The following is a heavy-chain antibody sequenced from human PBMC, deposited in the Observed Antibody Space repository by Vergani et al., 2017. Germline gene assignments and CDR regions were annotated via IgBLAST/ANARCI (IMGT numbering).Heavy chain of an antibody. D-gene: IGHD5-12*01. CDR1: GGTFSSYA. V-gene: IGHV1-69*01. Sequence: QVQLVQSGAEVKKPGSSVKVSCKASGGTFSSYAISWVRQAPGQGLEWMGGINPIFGTANYAQTFQGRVTITADESTSTAYMELSSLRSEDTAVYYCAREGATIATKNYYGMDVWGQGTTVTVSS. CDR2: INPIFGTA. J-gene: IGHJ6*02. CDR3: AREGATIATKNYYGMDV.